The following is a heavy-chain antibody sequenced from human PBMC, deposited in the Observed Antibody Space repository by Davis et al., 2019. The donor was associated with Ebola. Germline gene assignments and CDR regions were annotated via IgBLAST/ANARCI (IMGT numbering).Heavy chain of an antibody. V-gene: IGHV1-69*05. J-gene: IGHJ4*02. CDR2: IIPIFGTA. CDR3: ARDTGSYPFDY. CDR1: GGTFSSYA. Sequence: AASVKVSCKASGGTFSSYAISWVRQAPGQGLEWMGGIIPIFGTANYAQKLQGRVTMTTDTSTSTAYMELRSLRSDDTAVYYCARDTGSYPFDYWGQGTLVTVSS. D-gene: IGHD1-26*01.